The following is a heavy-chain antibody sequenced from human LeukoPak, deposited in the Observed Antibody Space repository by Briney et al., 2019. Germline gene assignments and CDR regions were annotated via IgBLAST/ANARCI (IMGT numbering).Heavy chain of an antibody. V-gene: IGHV3-9*01. Sequence: GGSLRLPCAASGFTFDDYAMHWVRQAPGKGLEWVSGISWNSGSIGYADSVKGRFTISRDNAKNSLYLQMDSLRAEDTAVYYCARETNAFDMWGQGTMVTVSS. CDR3: ARETNAFDM. CDR1: GFTFDDYA. J-gene: IGHJ3*02. CDR2: ISWNSGSI.